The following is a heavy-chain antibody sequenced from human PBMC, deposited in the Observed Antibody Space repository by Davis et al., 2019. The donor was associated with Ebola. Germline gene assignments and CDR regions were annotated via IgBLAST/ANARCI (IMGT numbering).Heavy chain of an antibody. J-gene: IGHJ4*02. Sequence: PQTLSLTCTVSGGSISSYSWSWIRQPPGKGLEWIGYIYYSGSTNYNPSLKSRVTISVDTSKNQFSLKLSSVTAADTAVYYCAKDSRGYNKPFDYWGQGTLVTVSS. CDR3: AKDSRGYNKPFDY. D-gene: IGHD3-10*01. V-gene: IGHV4-59*01. CDR2: IYYSGST. CDR1: GGSISSYS.